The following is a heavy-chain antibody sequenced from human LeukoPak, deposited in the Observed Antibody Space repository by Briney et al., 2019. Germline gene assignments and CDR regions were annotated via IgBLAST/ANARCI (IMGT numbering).Heavy chain of an antibody. J-gene: IGHJ5*02. V-gene: IGHV4-4*07. D-gene: IGHD6-19*01. Sequence: PSETLSLTCTVSGGSISSYYWSGIRQPAGKGLEWIGRIYTGGSTNYNPSLKSRVTMSVDTSKNQFSLKLSSVTAADTAVYYCARDHSSGHKGFDPWGQGTLVTVSS. CDR2: IYTGGST. CDR3: ARDHSSGHKGFDP. CDR1: GGSISSYY.